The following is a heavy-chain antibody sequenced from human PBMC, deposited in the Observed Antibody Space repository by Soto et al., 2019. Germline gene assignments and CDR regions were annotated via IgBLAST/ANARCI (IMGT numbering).Heavy chain of an antibody. J-gene: IGHJ4*02. V-gene: IGHV3-23*01. D-gene: IGHD3-10*01. Sequence: GSLRLSCAASGFTFSSYAMSWVRQAPGKGLEWVSSISDNGDTTYYADSAKGRFTVSKEMSKNTAFLQMNALRHEDTAVYFCARDSGWPILNFDNWGQGTPVTVPS. CDR1: GFTFSSYA. CDR3: ARDSGWPILNFDN. CDR2: ISDNGDTT.